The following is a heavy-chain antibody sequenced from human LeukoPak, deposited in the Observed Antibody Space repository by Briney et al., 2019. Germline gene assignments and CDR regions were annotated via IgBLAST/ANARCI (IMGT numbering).Heavy chain of an antibody. D-gene: IGHD3-10*01. Sequence: PGGALRLSCAASGFTFSTYWIHWVRXAPGEXXGLVLRINSDGSRTIYADYAMRRFTIYRHNATNTLYLQMNSLRAEDTAVYYCARDRGGRGPTTTDYWGQGPLVTVSS. CDR3: ARDRGGRGPTTTDY. CDR2: INSDGSRT. V-gene: IGHV3-74*01. J-gene: IGHJ4*02. CDR1: GFTFSTYW.